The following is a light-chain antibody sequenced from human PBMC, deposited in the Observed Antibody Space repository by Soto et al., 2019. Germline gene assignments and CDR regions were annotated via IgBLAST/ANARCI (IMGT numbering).Light chain of an antibody. CDR2: DAS. CDR1: QNVGAY. Sequence: VLTQSACTLALSHGDRATLSCKASQNVGAYLSWFQQKPGQAPRLLIYDASNRATGIPARFSGSGSGTDFTLTISSLEPEDFAVYYCQQRSNWPPLTFGGGTKVDTK. V-gene: IGKV3-11*01. J-gene: IGKJ4*01. CDR3: QQRSNWPPLT.